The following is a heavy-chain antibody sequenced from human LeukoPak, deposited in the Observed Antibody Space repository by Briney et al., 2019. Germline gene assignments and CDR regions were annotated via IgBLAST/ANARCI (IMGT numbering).Heavy chain of an antibody. Sequence: PGGSLRLSCAASGFTFDDYAMHWVRQAPGKGREWVSGISWNSGSIGYADSVKGRFTISRDNAKNSLYLQMNSLRAEDTALYYCAKDRTAAAEAFDYWGQGTLVTVSS. CDR2: ISWNSGSI. J-gene: IGHJ4*02. D-gene: IGHD6-13*01. CDR1: GFTFDDYA. V-gene: IGHV3-9*01. CDR3: AKDRTAAAEAFDY.